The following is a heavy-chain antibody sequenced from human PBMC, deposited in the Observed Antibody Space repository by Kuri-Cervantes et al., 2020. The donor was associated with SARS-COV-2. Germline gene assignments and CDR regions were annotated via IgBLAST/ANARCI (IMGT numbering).Heavy chain of an antibody. D-gene: IGHD3-22*01. Sequence: GESLKISCAASGFAFSSYAMHWVRQAPGKGLEWVAFIRYDGSNKYYADSVKGRFTISRDNSKNTLYLQMNSLRAEDTAVYYCATPREYYDSSGSFDYWGQGTLVTVSS. CDR3: ATPREYYDSSGSFDY. J-gene: IGHJ4*02. CDR1: GFAFSSYA. CDR2: IRYDGSNK. V-gene: IGHV3-30*02.